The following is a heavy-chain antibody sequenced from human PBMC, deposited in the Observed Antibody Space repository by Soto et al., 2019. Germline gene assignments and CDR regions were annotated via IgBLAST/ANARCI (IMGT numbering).Heavy chain of an antibody. CDR2: ISGSGGST. CDR1: GFTFSSYA. D-gene: IGHD3-10*01. Sequence: GGSLRLSGAASGFTFSSYAMSWVRQARGKGLEWVSAISGSGGSTYYADSVKGRFTISRDNSKNTLYLQMNSLRAEDTAVYYCAKVKSPITPYYYGMDVWGQGTTVTVSS. CDR3: AKVKSPITPYYYGMDV. J-gene: IGHJ6*02. V-gene: IGHV3-23*01.